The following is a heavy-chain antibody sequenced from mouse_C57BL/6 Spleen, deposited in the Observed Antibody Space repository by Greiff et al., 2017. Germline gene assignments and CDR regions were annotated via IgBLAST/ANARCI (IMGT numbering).Heavy chain of an antibody. CDR1: GFNIKDDY. CDR3: LYYGSSYVGY. V-gene: IGHV14-4*01. J-gene: IGHJ2*01. CDR2: IDPENGDT. D-gene: IGHD1-1*01. Sequence: EVQGVESGAELVRPGASVKLSCTASGFNIKDDYMHWVKQRPEQGLEWIGWIDPENGDTEYASKFQGKATITADTSSNTAYLQLSSLTSEDTAVYYCLYYGSSYVGYWGQGTTLTVSS.